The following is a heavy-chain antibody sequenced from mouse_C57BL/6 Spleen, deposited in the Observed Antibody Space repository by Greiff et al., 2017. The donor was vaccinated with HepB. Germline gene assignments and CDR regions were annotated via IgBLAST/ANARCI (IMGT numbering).Heavy chain of an antibody. D-gene: IGHD2-1*01. CDR1: GLNIKDYY. CDR3: APIYYGNYNWYFDV. CDR2: IDHEDGET. J-gene: IGHJ1*03. V-gene: IGHV14-2*01. Sequence: VQLQQSGAELVKPGASVKLSCTASGLNIKDYYMHWVKQRNEQGLVWIGRIDHEDGETKYAPKFQGKATITAATSANTAYLQLSSLTSEDTAVYYCAPIYYGNYNWYFDVWGTGTTVTVSS.